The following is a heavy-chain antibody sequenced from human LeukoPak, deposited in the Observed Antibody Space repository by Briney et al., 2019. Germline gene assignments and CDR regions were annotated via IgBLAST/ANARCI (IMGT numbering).Heavy chain of an antibody. V-gene: IGHV4-38-2*02. CDR3: ASLTTIYSWFDP. Sequence: KSSETLSLTCTVSGYFITSGYYWGWIRQSPGKGLEWIGSTYHSGTTYFNPSLKSRVTISVDTSKNQFALKLNSVTAADTAVYYCASLTTIYSWFDPWGQGILVTVSS. D-gene: IGHD4-17*01. J-gene: IGHJ5*02. CDR1: GYFITSGYY. CDR2: TYHSGTT.